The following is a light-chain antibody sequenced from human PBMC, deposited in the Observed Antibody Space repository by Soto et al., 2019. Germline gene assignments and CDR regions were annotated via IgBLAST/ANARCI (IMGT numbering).Light chain of an antibody. Sequence: EIVVTQSPATLSVSPGERATLSCRASHSISSNLAWYQQKPGQAPRLLIYGASTRATGIPARFSGSGSGTEFTLTISSLQSEDFAVYYCHQYNYWPRTFGQGTKVDIK. CDR3: HQYNYWPRT. J-gene: IGKJ1*01. V-gene: IGKV3-15*01. CDR2: GAS. CDR1: HSISSN.